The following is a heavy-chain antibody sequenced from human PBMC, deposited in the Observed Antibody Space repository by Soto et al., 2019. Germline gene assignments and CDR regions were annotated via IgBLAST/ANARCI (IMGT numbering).Heavy chain of an antibody. Sequence: QVQLVESGGDVVQPRRSLRLSCAASGFTFSSYGMHWVRQAPGKGLEWVAVISYDGSVKYYADSVKGRFTISRDNSKNTLYLQMNSLRAEDTAVYYCAGEVASGYWGQGTLVTVSS. J-gene: IGHJ4*02. CDR2: ISYDGSVK. CDR3: AGEVASGY. V-gene: IGHV3-30*03. CDR1: GFTFSSYG. D-gene: IGHD2-21*01.